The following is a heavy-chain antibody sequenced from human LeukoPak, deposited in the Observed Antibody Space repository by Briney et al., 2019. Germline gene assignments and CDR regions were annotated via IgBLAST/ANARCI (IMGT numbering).Heavy chain of an antibody. CDR1: GYTFTGYF. Sequence: ASMKVSCKASGYTFTGYFIHWVRQAPGQGLEWMGWINPNSGGTNYAQKFQGRVTMTRDTSISTAYMELRGLRSDDTAVYYCARGDVPGPTNNLDYWGQGTLVTVSS. J-gene: IGHJ4*02. V-gene: IGHV1-2*02. CDR3: ARGDVPGPTNNLDY. D-gene: IGHD1-14*01. CDR2: INPNSGGT.